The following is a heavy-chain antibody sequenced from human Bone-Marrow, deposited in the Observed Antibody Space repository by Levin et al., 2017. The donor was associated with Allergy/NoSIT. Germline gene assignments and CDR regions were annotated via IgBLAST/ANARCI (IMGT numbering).Heavy chain of an antibody. J-gene: IGHJ4*02. CDR3: ARDFYRGRGNRPLNDY. D-gene: IGHD2/OR15-2a*01. V-gene: IGHV3-49*04. Sequence: GESLKISCTTSGFVLADYALAWVRQAPGKGLEWVGFIRPRDYGGTTDYAASVKGRFVISRDDSQNIAYLQMNSLKTDDTAVYYCARDFYRGRGNRPLNDYWGQGTQVTVSS. CDR1: GFVLADYA. CDR2: IRPRDYGGTT.